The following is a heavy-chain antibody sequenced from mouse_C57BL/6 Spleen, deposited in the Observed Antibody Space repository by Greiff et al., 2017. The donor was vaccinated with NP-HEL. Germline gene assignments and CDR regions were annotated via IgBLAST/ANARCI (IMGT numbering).Heavy chain of an antibody. CDR1: GYTFTDYE. V-gene: IGHV1-15*01. Sequence: QVQLQQSGAELVRPGASVTLSCKASGYTFTDYEMHWVKQTPVHGLEWIGAIDPETGGTASNQKFKGKAILTADKSSSTAYMELRSLTSEDSAVYYCTGTTVVDHWYFDVWGTGTTVTVSS. D-gene: IGHD1-1*01. CDR2: IDPETGGT. J-gene: IGHJ1*03. CDR3: TGTTVVDHWYFDV.